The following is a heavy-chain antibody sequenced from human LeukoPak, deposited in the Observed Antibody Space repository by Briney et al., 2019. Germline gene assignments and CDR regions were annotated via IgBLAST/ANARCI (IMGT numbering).Heavy chain of an antibody. D-gene: IGHD2-21*02. V-gene: IGHV3-23*01. Sequence: GGSLRLSCAASGFTLSTYATSWVRQAPGKGLEWVSSISASGTDTYYADSVQGRFTISRDASKNTLYLQMNSLRAEDTAVYYCAQGAYCGGDCYSPYYFDYWGQGTLVTVSS. J-gene: IGHJ4*02. CDR2: ISASGTDT. CDR1: GFTLSTYA. CDR3: AQGAYCGGDCYSPYYFDY.